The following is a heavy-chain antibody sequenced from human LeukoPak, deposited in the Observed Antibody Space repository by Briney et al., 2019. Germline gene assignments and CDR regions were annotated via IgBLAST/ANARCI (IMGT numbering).Heavy chain of an antibody. CDR2: IYHSGST. J-gene: IGHJ4*02. CDR1: GYSISSSSY. Sequence: PSQTLSLTCAVSGYSISSSSYWGWIRQPPGMRLEWIGSIYHSGSTHYNPSLRSRVTISVETSKNQFSLKLSSVTAADTAVYYCARNSTSGYFDYWGQGALVTVSS. CDR3: ARNSTSGYFDY. D-gene: IGHD6-6*01. V-gene: IGHV4-38-2*01.